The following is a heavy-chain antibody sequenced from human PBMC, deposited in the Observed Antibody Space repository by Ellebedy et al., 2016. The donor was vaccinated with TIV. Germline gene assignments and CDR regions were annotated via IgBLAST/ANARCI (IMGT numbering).Heavy chain of an antibody. D-gene: IGHD5-24*01. CDR1: GGTFSSYA. J-gene: IGHJ4*02. CDR3: ARGNVEMATMGFDY. V-gene: IGHV1-2*02. Sequence: ASVKVSCKDSGGTFSSYAISWVRQAPGQGLEWMGWINPNSGGTNYAQKFQGRVTITRDTSISTAYMELSSLRSEDTAVYYCARGNVEMATMGFDYWGQGTLVTVSS. CDR2: INPNSGGT.